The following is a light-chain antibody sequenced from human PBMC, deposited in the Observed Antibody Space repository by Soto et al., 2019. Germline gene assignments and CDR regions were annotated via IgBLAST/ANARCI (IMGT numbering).Light chain of an antibody. J-gene: IGLJ2*01. CDR2: SNN. Sequence: QSVLTQPPSASGTPGQRVTISCSGSSSNIGSNTVNWYQQLPGTAPKLLIYSNNQRPSGVPDRFSGSKSGTSASLAISGLQYEDEVGYYCGAWDENLMGTVFGAGTKVTVL. V-gene: IGLV1-44*01. CDR3: GAWDENLMGTV. CDR1: SSNIGSNT.